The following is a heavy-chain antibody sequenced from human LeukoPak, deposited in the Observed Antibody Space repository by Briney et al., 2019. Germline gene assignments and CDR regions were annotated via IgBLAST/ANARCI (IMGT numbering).Heavy chain of an antibody. CDR2: ITSSATYT. CDR1: EITFSYYN. Sequence: PGGFLRFSCAALEITFSYYNMNWVRKTPGKGLEWLSSITSSATYTFYADSVKGRLTIPRDNARNSLYLQMNSLTAEDTGIYYCARDPYSGAYGDTYYYFMDVWGKGATVT. D-gene: IGHD1-26*01. CDR3: ARDPYSGAYGDTYYYFMDV. V-gene: IGHV3-21*06. J-gene: IGHJ6*03.